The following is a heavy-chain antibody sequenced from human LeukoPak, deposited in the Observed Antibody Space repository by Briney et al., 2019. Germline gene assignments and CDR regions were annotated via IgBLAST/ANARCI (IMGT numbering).Heavy chain of an antibody. J-gene: IGHJ6*04. CDR3: ARQEYCSGNCFYNMDV. V-gene: IGHV3-7*01. D-gene: IGHD2-15*01. CDR1: GFTFSTHW. CDR2: IKQDGTDK. Sequence: PGGSLRLSRAASGFTFSTHWMSWVRQAPGKGPEWVANIKQDGTDKYYVDSVKGRFTISRDNAKNSLYLQMNSLRAEDTAVYYCARQEYCSGNCFYNMDVWGKGTTVTVSS.